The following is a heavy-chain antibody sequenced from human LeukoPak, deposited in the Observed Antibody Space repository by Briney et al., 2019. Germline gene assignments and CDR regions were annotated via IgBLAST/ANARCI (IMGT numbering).Heavy chain of an antibody. J-gene: IGHJ4*02. CDR1: GGSISSYY. Sequence: SETLSLTCTVSGGSISSYYWSWIRQPPGKGLEWIGYIYYSGSTNYNPSLKSRVTISVDTSKNQFSLKLSSVTAADTAVYYCARESDSSGYYSYWGQGTLVTVSS. CDR3: ARESDSSGYYSY. V-gene: IGHV4-59*01. D-gene: IGHD3-22*01. CDR2: IYYSGST.